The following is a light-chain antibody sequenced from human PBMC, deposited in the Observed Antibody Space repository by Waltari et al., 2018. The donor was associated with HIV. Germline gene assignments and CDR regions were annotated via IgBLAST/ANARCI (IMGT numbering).Light chain of an antibody. CDR2: WVS. Sequence: EIVLMQSPGTLSLSPGERATLSCRASQSVSSYLAWYQQKPGQAPRLLIYWVSTRASGISARFSGSGSRTEFTLTISSVQSEDFAVYYCQQYIRWPLTFGGGTKVEV. CDR1: QSVSSY. J-gene: IGKJ4*01. CDR3: QQYIRWPLT. V-gene: IGKV3-15*01.